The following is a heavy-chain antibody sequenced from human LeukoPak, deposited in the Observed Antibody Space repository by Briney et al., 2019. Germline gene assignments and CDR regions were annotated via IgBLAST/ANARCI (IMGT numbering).Heavy chain of an antibody. CDR2: IYYSGST. CDR3: ARVKGRLRYFDWLLYND. D-gene: IGHD3-9*01. V-gene: IGHV4-30-4*01. J-gene: IGHJ4*02. CDR1: GGSISSGDYY. Sequence: SETLSLTCTVSGGSISSGDYYWSWIRQPPGKGLEWIGYIYYSGSTYYNPSLKSRVTISVDTSKNQFSLKLSSVTAADTAVYYCARVKGRLRYFDWLLYNDWGQGTLVTVSS.